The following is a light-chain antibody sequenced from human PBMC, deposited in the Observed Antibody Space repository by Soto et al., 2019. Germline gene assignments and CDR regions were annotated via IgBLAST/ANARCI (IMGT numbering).Light chain of an antibody. CDR3: GGWDDSLSGPV. CDR1: SSNIGSNY. CDR2: RNN. Sequence: QSVLTQPPSASGTPGQRVNISCSGSSSNIGSNYVYGYRQVPGTAPKLLIQRNNQRPSGVPARFSGSQSGTSASLAISGLRSEDEADYYCGGWDDSLSGPVFGGGTQLTVL. V-gene: IGLV1-47*01. J-gene: IGLJ2*01.